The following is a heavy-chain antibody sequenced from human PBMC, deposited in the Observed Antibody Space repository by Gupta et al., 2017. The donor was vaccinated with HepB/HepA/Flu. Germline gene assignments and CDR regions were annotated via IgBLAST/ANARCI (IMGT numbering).Heavy chain of an antibody. Sequence: DVQVVESGGDLVQLGGSLRLSCELFGIPVSSNYMSWVRQAPGKGLEWVSTVYRSGRTYYTDSVKARFTISRDISKNTVYLDMSSLRAEDTAIYYCAGSSSFYFEYWGQGALVTVSS. D-gene: IGHD3-10*01. J-gene: IGHJ4*02. CDR3: AGSSSFYFEY. CDR1: GIPVSSNY. CDR2: VYRSGRT. V-gene: IGHV3-66*01.